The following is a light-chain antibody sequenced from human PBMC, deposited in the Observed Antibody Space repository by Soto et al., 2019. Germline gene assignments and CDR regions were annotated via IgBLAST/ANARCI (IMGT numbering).Light chain of an antibody. CDR3: QSFDSGLSGWV. V-gene: IGLV1-40*01. Sequence: QSVLTQPPSVSGAPGQRATISCTGSNSNIGAGYDVHWYQQLPGTAPKLLIAAVTSRPSGVPDRFSGSKSGTSAYLAITGLQAEDEADYYCQSFDSGLSGWVFGGGTKVTV. CDR1: NSNIGAGYD. CDR2: AVT. J-gene: IGLJ3*02.